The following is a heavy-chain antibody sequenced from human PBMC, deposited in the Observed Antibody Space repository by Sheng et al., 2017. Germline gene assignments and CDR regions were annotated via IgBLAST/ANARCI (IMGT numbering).Heavy chain of an antibody. D-gene: IGHD6-19*01. J-gene: IGHJ4*02. CDR1: GGSFSGYY. CDR3: ARGAPPRIAVASDY. Sequence: QVQLQQWGAGLLKPSETLSLTCAVYGGSFSGYYWSWIRQPPGKGLEWIGEINHSGSTNYNPSLKSRVTISVDTSKNQFSLKLSSVTAADTAVYYCARGAPPRIAVASDYWGQGTLVTVSS. V-gene: IGHV4-34*01. CDR2: INHSGST.